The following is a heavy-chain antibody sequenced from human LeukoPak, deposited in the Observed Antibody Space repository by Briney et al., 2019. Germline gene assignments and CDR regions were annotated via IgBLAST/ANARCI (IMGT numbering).Heavy chain of an antibody. CDR2: INHSGST. Sequence: SETLSLTCTVSGGSISSYYWSWIRQPPGKGLEWIGEINHSGSTNYNPSLKSRVTISVDTSKNQFSLKLSSVTAADTAVYYCARRWELLRFMDVWGQGTTVTVSS. D-gene: IGHD1-26*01. V-gene: IGHV4-34*01. CDR3: ARRWELLRFMDV. CDR1: GGSISSYY. J-gene: IGHJ6*02.